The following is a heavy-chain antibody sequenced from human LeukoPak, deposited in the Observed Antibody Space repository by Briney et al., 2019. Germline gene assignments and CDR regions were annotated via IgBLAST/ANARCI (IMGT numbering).Heavy chain of an antibody. CDR1: GYTFSSHG. CDR2: ISAYNGNT. J-gene: IGHJ4*02. CDR3: ARAERTAITHDY. V-gene: IGHV1-18*01. Sequence: ASVKVSCKASGYTFSSHGISWVRQAPGQGLEWMGWISAYNGNTNYAQKFQGRVTMTTDTPTRTAYMELRSLTSDDTAVYYCARAERTAITHDYWGQGSQVTVSS. D-gene: IGHD5-18*01.